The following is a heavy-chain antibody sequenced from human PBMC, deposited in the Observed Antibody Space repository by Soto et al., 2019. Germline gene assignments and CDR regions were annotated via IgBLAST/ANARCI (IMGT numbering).Heavy chain of an antibody. Sequence: QVQQVQSGAEVKKPGASVKVSCKASGYTFTSYEINWVRQATGQGLEWMGWMNPNSGDTGYAQKFQGRVTMTRNTSISTAYMELSSLRSEDTAVYYCARGELLWFGELLRWGQGTLVTVSS. CDR2: MNPNSGDT. V-gene: IGHV1-8*01. CDR1: GYTFTSYE. D-gene: IGHD3-10*01. CDR3: ARGELLWFGELLR. J-gene: IGHJ4*02.